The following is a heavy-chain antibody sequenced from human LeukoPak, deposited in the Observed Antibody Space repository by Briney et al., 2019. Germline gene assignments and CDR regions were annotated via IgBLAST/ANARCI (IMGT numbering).Heavy chain of an antibody. CDR1: GFTFDDYA. D-gene: IGHD3-22*01. J-gene: IGHJ5*02. V-gene: IGHV3-9*01. CDR2: VTWSSGSI. Sequence: GRSLRLSCAASGFTFDDYAMHWVRQAPGKGLEWVSGVTWSSGSIDYADSVKGRFTISRDNSKNTLYLQMNSLRAEDTAVYYCARDRYYYDSSGYYSENWFDPWGQGTLVTVSS. CDR3: ARDRYYYDSSGYYSENWFDP.